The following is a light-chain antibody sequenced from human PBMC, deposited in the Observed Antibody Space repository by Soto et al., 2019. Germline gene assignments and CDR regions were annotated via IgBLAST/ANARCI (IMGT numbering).Light chain of an antibody. CDR1: QTISSY. CDR3: QQSYSTPLT. Sequence: DIQMTHSPSSLSSSVVYRVTITCRASQTISSYLNWYQQKPGKAPKLLIYGTSSLQSGVPSRFGGSGSGTDFTLTISSLQPEDFATYYCQQSYSTPLTFGGGTKVDIK. CDR2: GTS. V-gene: IGKV1-39*01. J-gene: IGKJ4*01.